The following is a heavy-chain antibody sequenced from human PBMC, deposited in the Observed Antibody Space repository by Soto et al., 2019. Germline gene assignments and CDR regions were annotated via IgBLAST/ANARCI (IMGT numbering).Heavy chain of an antibody. D-gene: IGHD3-9*01. CDR1: GFIFSNYA. CDR3: AGRTGYPFDY. Sequence: GGSLRLSCAASGFIFSNYAMNWVRQAPGKGLEWVSAVGGNGLDTYYADSVKGRFTISRDNSKNTLYLQMNSLGAEDTAVYYCAGRTGYPFDYWGQGTLVTVSS. V-gene: IGHV3-23*01. J-gene: IGHJ4*02. CDR2: VGGNGLDT.